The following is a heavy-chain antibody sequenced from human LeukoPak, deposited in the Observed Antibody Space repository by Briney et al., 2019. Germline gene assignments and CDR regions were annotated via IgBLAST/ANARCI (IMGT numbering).Heavy chain of an antibody. CDR1: GFTFTSYA. V-gene: IGHV3-23*01. CDR3: AKGCSTTCYSTFDH. CDR2: ISGTGGST. Sequence: LTGGSLRLSCAASGFTFTSYAMSWVRQAPGKGLEWVSTISGTGGSTYYADSVKGRFTISRDNSKNTLYLQMNSLRAEDTAVYFCAKGCSTTCYSTFDHWGQGTLVTVSS. D-gene: IGHD2-2*01. J-gene: IGHJ4*02.